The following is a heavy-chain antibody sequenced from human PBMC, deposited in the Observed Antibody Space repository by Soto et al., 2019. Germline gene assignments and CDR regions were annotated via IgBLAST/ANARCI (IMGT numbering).Heavy chain of an antibody. D-gene: IGHD6-6*01. J-gene: IGHJ3*02. CDR3: ARDGESSSPFGI. CDR2: INPNSGGT. Sequence: QVQLVQSGAEVKKPGASVKVSCKASGYTFTGNYMHWVRQAPGQGLEWMGWINPNSGGTNYAQKFQGRVTGTRDTALSNAYMEPGKLKSCGPAVFFCARDGESSSPFGIWGQGKMVTVSS. V-gene: IGHV1-2*02. CDR1: GYTFTGNY.